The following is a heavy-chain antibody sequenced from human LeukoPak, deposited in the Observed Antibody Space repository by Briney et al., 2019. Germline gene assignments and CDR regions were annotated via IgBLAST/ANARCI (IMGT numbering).Heavy chain of an antibody. CDR1: GFTFSGYA. J-gene: IGHJ4*02. CDR3: ARDLTGPFDY. CDR2: ISSSGGTI. D-gene: IGHD1-14*01. Sequence: GGSLRLSCSASGFTFSGYAMHWVRQAPGKGLGWVSYISSSGGTIYYADSVKGRFTISRDNAKNSLYLQMSSLRAEDTAVYYCARDLTGPFDYWGQGTLVTVSS. V-gene: IGHV3-48*03.